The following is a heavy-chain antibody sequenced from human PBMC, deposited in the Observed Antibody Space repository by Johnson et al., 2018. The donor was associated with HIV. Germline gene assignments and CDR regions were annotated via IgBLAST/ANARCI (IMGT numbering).Heavy chain of an antibody. Sequence: VQLVESGGGVVRPGGSLRLSCAASGFTFSSYWMSWVRQAPGKGLEWVANINQDGSEKYYVDSVKGRFTISRDNARNSLYLQMNSLRAEDTAVYYCARPGIEAAGYDAFDIWGQGTMVTVSS. D-gene: IGHD6-13*01. CDR3: ARPGIEAAGYDAFDI. V-gene: IGHV3-7*04. J-gene: IGHJ3*02. CDR2: INQDGSEK. CDR1: GFTFSSYW.